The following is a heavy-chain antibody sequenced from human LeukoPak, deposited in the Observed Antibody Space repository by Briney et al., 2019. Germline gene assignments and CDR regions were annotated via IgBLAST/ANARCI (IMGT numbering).Heavy chain of an antibody. V-gene: IGHV3-7*01. D-gene: IGHD3-22*01. J-gene: IGHJ4*02. Sequence: GGSLRLSCAASGFTFSSYWMSWVRQAPGKGLEWVANIKQDGSEKYYVDSVKGRFTISRDNAKNSLYLQMNSLRAEDTAVYYCARGADSSGYYFDYWGQGTLVTVSS. CDR2: IKQDGSEK. CDR1: GFTFSSYW. CDR3: ARGADSSGYYFDY.